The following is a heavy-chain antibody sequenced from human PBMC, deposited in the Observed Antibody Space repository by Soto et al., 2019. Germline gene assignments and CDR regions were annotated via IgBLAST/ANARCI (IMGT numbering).Heavy chain of an antibody. CDR3: TQIDGSGSWGWYFHS. Sequence: QITLKESGPSLVKPTETLTLTCTFSGFSLTTTGLGVGWVRQPPEKALEWLTVIFWNDDERYSPSLKTRVTVAKDTSKNQVVVTMTNMGPVDTATYYCTQIDGSGSWGWYFHSWGQGIPVTVSS. V-gene: IGHV2-5*01. J-gene: IGHJ4*02. CDR1: GFSLTTTGLG. CDR2: IFWNDDE. D-gene: IGHD1-26*01.